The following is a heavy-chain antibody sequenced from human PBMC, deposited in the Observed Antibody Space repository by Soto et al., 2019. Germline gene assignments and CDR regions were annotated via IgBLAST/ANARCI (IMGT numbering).Heavy chain of an antibody. J-gene: IGHJ6*02. CDR3: ARAVVLTFTRFYDMDV. D-gene: IGHD2-2*01. CDR2: LIPMFGTT. CDR1: GGAFSSYS. Sequence: ASVKVSCKASGGAFSSYSINWVRQAPGQGLEWMGRLIPMFGTTDYAQRFQGRVTFTADESTSTASMEVTNLTSEDTAVYYCARAVVLTFTRFYDMDVWGQGTTVTVSS. V-gene: IGHV1-69*13.